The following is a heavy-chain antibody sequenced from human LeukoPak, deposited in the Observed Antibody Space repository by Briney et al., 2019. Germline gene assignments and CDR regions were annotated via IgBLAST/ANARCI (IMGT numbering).Heavy chain of an antibody. CDR3: ARTDSSGSSLTSNWFDP. CDR2: IIPILGIA. V-gene: IGHV1-69*04. Sequence: WTSVKVSCKASGGTFSSYAISWVRQAPGQGLEWMGRIIPILGIANYAQKFQGRVTITADKSTSTAYMELSSLRSEDTAVYYCARTDSSGSSLTSNWFDPWGQGTLVTVSS. J-gene: IGHJ5*02. CDR1: GGTFSSYA. D-gene: IGHD3-10*01.